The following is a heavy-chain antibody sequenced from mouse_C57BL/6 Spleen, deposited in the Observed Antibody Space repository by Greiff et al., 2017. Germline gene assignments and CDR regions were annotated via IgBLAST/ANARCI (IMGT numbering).Heavy chain of an antibody. J-gene: IGHJ2*01. CDR1: GFNITDYY. CDR3: DRGDGDYGRD. Sequence: DVHLVESGAELVKPGASVKLSCTASGFNITDYYMHWVKQRPEQGLEWIGRIDPEDGETQYAPKFQGKATITADTSSNTAYLQLSSLTSEDTAVYYCDRGDGDYGRDWGKGTTLTVSS. CDR2: IDPEDGET. D-gene: IGHD2-13*01. V-gene: IGHV14-2*01.